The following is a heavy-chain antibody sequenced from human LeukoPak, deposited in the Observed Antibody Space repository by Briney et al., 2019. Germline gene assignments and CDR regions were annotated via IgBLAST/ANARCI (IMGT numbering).Heavy chain of an antibody. V-gene: IGHV4-39*07. J-gene: IGHJ6*03. Sequence: SETLSLTCTVSGGSISSSSYYWGWIRQPPGKGLEWIGSIYYSGSTYYNPSLKSRVTISVDTSKNQFSLKLSSVTAAVTAVYYCARVRTSCNPECDYYYMDVWGKGTTVTVSS. CDR1: GGSISSSSYY. CDR3: ARVRTSCNPECDYYYMDV. D-gene: IGHD2-2*01. CDR2: IYYSGST.